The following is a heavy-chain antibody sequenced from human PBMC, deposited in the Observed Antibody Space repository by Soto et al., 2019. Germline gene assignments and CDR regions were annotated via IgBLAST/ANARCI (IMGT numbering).Heavy chain of an antibody. CDR2: TYYRSKWYN. D-gene: IGHD6-13*01. V-gene: IGHV6-1*01. J-gene: IGHJ6*02. CDR1: GDSVSSNSAA. CDR3: ARDREIAAAGPGHRDYGMDV. Sequence: PSQTLSLTCAISGDSVSSNSAAWNWIRQSPSRGLEWLGRTYYRSKWYNDYAVSVKSRITINPDTSKNQFSLQLNSVTPEDTAVYYCARDREIAAAGPGHRDYGMDVWGQGTTVTVS.